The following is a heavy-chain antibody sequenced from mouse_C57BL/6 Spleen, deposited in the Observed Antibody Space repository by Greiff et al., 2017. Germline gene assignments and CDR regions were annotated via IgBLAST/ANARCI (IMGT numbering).Heavy chain of an antibody. D-gene: IGHD2-5*01. CDR2: IHPNSGST. CDR1: GYTFTSYW. V-gene: IGHV1-64*01. J-gene: IGHJ3*01. Sequence: VQLQQSGAELVKPGASVKLSCKASGYTFTSYWMHWVKQRPGQGLEWIGMIHPNSGSTKYNEKFKSKATLTVDKSSSTAYMQLSSLTSEDSAVYYCAGSYSNWFAYWGQGTLVTVSA. CDR3: AGSYSNWFAY.